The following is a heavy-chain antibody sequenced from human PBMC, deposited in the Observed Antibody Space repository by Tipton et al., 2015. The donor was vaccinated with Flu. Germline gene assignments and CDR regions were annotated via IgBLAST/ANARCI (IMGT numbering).Heavy chain of an antibody. J-gene: IGHJ5*01. CDR1: GGSFSGYY. CDR2: INHSGST. Sequence: TLSLTCAVYGGSFSGYYWSWIRQPPGKGLEWIGEINHSGSTNYNPSLKSRVIISVDTSKNQFSLKLSSVTAADTAVYYCARGGGFDPWGQGTLGTVSS. CDR3: ARGGGFDP. D-gene: IGHD3-16*01. V-gene: IGHV4-34*01.